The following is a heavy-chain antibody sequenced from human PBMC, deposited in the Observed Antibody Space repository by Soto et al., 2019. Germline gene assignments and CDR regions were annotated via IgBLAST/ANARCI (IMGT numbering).Heavy chain of an antibody. CDR2: ISGSGGST. D-gene: IGHD2-2*01. V-gene: IGHV3-23*01. CDR3: AKDHVVVVPAAPALDDSFDS. J-gene: IGHJ3*02. Sequence: GGSLRLSCAASGFTFSSYAMSWVRQAPGKGLEWVSAISGSGGSTYYADSVKGRFTISRDNSKNTLYLQMNSLRAEDTAVYYCAKDHVVVVPAAPALDDSFDSWGQGTMVPVSS. CDR1: GFTFSSYA.